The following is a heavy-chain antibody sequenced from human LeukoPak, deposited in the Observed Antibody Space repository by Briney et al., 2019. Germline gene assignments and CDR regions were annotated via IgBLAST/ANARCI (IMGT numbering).Heavy chain of an antibody. CDR1: GYTFAGYY. CDR2: INPNSGGT. CDR3: ARERPSRYYYDSSGYYPLI. D-gene: IGHD3-22*01. J-gene: IGHJ3*02. Sequence: GASVKVSCKASGYTFAGYYMHWVRQAPGQGLEWMGWINPNSGGTNYAQKFQGRVTMTRDTSISTAYMELSRLRSDDTAVYYCARERPSRYYYDSSGYYPLIWGQGTMVTVSS. V-gene: IGHV1-2*02.